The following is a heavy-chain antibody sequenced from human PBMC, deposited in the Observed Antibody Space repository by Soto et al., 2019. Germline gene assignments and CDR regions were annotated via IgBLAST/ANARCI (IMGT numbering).Heavy chain of an antibody. J-gene: IGHJ6*03. CDR2: SFHSGSP. CDR3: AKNAYYCMDV. V-gene: IGHV4-4*02. Sequence: PQKGLGWIGESFHSGSPTYNPSLKSKVTISVDKSKNQFSLTLNSVTAADTAVYYCAKNAYYCMDVWGRGTTVTVSS.